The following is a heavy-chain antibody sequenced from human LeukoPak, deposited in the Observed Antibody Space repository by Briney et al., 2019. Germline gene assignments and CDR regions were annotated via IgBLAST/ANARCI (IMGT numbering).Heavy chain of an antibody. CDR2: IYHSGST. J-gene: IGHJ5*02. CDR3: ARSAAAGLVLNWFDP. CDR1: GGSISSSNW. Sequence: SETLSLTCAVSGGSISSSNWWSWVRQPPGKGLEWIGEIYHSGSTNYNPSLKSRVTITVDRSKNQFSLKLSSVTAADTAVYYCARSAAAGLVLNWFDPWGQGTLVTVSS. D-gene: IGHD6-13*01. V-gene: IGHV4-4*02.